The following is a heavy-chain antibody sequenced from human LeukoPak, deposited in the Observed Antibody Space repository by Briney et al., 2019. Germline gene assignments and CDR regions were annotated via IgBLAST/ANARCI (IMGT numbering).Heavy chain of an antibody. CDR1: GFTSSYTW. CDR3: TTTYCGGDCFDFDN. CDR2: IKSNIDGGTT. J-gene: IGHJ4*02. V-gene: IGHV3-15*01. Sequence: GGSLRLSCAASGFTSSYTWMSWVRQAPGKGLEWVGRIKSNIDGGTTDYGAPVKGRFTISRDDSKNTLYLQMNSLKTEDTAVYYCTTTYCGGDCFDFDNWGQGTLVTVSS. D-gene: IGHD2-21*01.